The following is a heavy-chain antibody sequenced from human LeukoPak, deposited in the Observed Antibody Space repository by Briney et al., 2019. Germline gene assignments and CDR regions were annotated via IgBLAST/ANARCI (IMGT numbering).Heavy chain of an antibody. D-gene: IGHD2-2*01. Sequence: GASVKVSCKVSGYTLTELSMHWVRQAPGKGLEWMGGSDPEDGETIYAQKFQGRVTMTEDTSTDTAYMELSSLRSEDTAMYYCATTSIVVPALTSFDPWGQGTLVTVSS. J-gene: IGHJ5*02. CDR3: ATTSIVVPALTSFDP. CDR1: GYTLTELS. V-gene: IGHV1-24*01. CDR2: SDPEDGET.